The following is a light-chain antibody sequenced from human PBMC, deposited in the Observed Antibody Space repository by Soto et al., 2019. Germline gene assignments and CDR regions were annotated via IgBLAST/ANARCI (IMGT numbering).Light chain of an antibody. CDR2: KAS. CDR3: QQYNSYSQT. CDR1: QTISNW. V-gene: IGKV1-5*03. J-gene: IGKJ1*01. Sequence: IQMNQSPSTLSAKVGDRVTITCRASQTISNWLAWYQQKPGKAPKLLIYKASTLESGVPSRFSGSGSGTEFTLTISSLQPEDFATYYCQQYNSYSQTFGQGTKVDIK.